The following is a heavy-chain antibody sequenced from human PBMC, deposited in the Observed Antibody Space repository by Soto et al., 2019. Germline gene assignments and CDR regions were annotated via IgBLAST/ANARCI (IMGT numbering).Heavy chain of an antibody. J-gene: IGHJ2*01. CDR3: VRARIDV. Sequence: EVQLVESGGGLVQPGGSLRLSCAASGFIFSAYWMTWVRQAPGEGLEWVANINPDGSEKYYVDSVKGRFTISRDNVKNSLFLQVNNLRAEDTALYYCVRARIDVWGRGTLVTVSS. V-gene: IGHV3-7*01. CDR2: INPDGSEK. CDR1: GFIFSAYW.